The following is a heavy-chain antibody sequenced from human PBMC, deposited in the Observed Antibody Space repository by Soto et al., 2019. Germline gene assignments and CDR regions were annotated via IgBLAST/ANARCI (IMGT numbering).Heavy chain of an antibody. D-gene: IGHD3-22*01. V-gene: IGHV3-30-3*01. J-gene: IGHJ4*02. CDR2: ISYDGSNK. Sequence: VQLVESGGGVVQPGRSLRLSCAASGFTFSSYAMHWVRQAPGKGLEWVAVISYDGSNKYYADSVKGRFTISRDNSKNTLYLQMNSLRAEDTAVYYCARDPASSGYSGFDYWGQGTLVTVSS. CDR3: ARDPASSGYSGFDY. CDR1: GFTFSSYA.